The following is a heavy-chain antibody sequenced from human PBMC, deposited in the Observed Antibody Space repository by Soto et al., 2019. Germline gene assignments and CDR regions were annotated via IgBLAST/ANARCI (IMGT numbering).Heavy chain of an antibody. V-gene: IGHV5-51*01. CDR2: IYPGDSDT. CDR3: ARTSAAGKYYYGMDV. CDR1: GYSFTSYW. Sequence: GESLKISCTGSGYSFTSYWIGWVRQMTGKGLEWMGIIYPGDSDTRYSPSFQGQVTISADKSISTAYLQWSSLKASDTAMYYCARTSAAGKYYYGMDVWGQGTTVTVSS. D-gene: IGHD6-13*01. J-gene: IGHJ6*02.